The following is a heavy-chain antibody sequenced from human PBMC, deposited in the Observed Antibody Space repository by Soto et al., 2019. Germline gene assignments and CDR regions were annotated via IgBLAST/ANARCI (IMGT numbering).Heavy chain of an antibody. Sequence: QVQLQESGPGLVKPSETLSLTCTVSGGSMSSYYWSWIRQPPGKGLEGIGYIYYSGSTNYNPSLKSRVTISVATSKKQFSLKLRSVTAADTAVYYCASWGVYCTSTSCFERWFDPWGQGIRVTVSS. CDR3: ASWGVYCTSTSCFERWFDP. CDR2: IYYSGST. CDR1: GGSMSSYY. V-gene: IGHV4-59*08. J-gene: IGHJ5*02. D-gene: IGHD2-2*01.